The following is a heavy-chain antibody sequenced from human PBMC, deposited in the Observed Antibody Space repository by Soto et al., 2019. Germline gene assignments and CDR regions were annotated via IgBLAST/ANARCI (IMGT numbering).Heavy chain of an antibody. J-gene: IGHJ5*02. D-gene: IGHD2-2*01. CDR3: AGVVPAAGFDP. Sequence: QMQLVQSGAEVKKTGSSVKVSCKASGYTFTYRYLHWVRQAPGQALEWMGWITPFNGNTNYAQKFQDRVTITRDRSMSTAYMELSSLRSEDTAIYYCAGVVPAAGFDPWGQGTLVTVSS. CDR1: GYTFTYRY. V-gene: IGHV1-45*02. CDR2: ITPFNGNT.